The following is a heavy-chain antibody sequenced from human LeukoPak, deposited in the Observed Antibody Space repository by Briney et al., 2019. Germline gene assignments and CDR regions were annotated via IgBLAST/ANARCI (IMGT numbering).Heavy chain of an antibody. CDR2: IYYSGST. Sequence: PSETPSLTCTVSGGSISSYYWSWIRQPPGKGLEWIGYIYYSGSTNYNPSLKSRVTISVDTSKNQFSLKLSPVTAADTAVYYCAKLIVGAAYFDYWGQGTLVTVSS. CDR1: GGSISSYY. J-gene: IGHJ4*02. V-gene: IGHV4-59*01. CDR3: AKLIVGAAYFDY. D-gene: IGHD1-26*01.